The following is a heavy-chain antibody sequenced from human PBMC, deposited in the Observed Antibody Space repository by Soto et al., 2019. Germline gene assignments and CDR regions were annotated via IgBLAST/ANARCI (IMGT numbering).Heavy chain of an antibody. CDR3: ARDFYDILTGSHGWFDP. V-gene: IGHV1-3*01. CDR1: GYTFTSYA. J-gene: IGHJ5*02. CDR2: INAGNGNT. D-gene: IGHD3-9*01. Sequence: GASVKVSCKASGYTFTSYAMHWVRQAPGQRLEWMGWINAGNGNTKYSQKFQGRVTITRDTSASTAYMELSSLRSEDTAVYYCARDFYDILTGSHGWFDPWGRGTLVTVSS.